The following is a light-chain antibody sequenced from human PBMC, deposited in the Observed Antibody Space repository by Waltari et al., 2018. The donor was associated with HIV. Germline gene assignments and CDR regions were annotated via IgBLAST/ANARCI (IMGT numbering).Light chain of an antibody. Sequence: QSVLTQPPSVSEAPRQRVTISCSGSSSNIGNNAVNWYQQAPGQAPKLLIYYDDLVSSGVSDRFSGSKSGSSASLAIRGLQSEDEAEYYCAAWDDYLNGYVFGSGTKVTVL. CDR3: AAWDDYLNGYV. V-gene: IGLV1-36*01. CDR1: SSNIGNNA. J-gene: IGLJ1*01. CDR2: YDD.